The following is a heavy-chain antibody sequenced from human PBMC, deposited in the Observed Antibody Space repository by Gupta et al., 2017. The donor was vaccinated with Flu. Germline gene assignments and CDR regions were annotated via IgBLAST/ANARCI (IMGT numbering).Heavy chain of an antibody. CDR3: TTPRYCTSTSCGSRDY. V-gene: IGHV3-15*07. J-gene: IGHJ4*02. Sequence: MNWVRQAPGKGLEWVGRIKSKSEGETIDYAAPVKGRFTISKDASMGTLYLRMDSLKTEDTAVYYCTTPRYCTSTSCGSRDYGGQGTLVTVSS. D-gene: IGHD2-2*01. CDR2: IKSKSEGETI.